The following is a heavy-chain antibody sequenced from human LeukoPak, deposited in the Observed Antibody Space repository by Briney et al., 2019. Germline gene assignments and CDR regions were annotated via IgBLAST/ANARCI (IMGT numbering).Heavy chain of an antibody. D-gene: IGHD2-21*02. CDR2: ISSSSSYI. J-gene: IGHJ4*02. Sequence: GGSLRLSCAASGFSFSSYSMNWVRQAPGKGLEWVSSISSSSSYIYYADSVKGRFTISRDNAKNSLYLQMNSLRAEDTAVYYCARGPGVVTAILIDHYFDYWGQGTLVTVSS. CDR3: ARGPGVVTAILIDHYFDY. V-gene: IGHV3-21*04. CDR1: GFSFSSYS.